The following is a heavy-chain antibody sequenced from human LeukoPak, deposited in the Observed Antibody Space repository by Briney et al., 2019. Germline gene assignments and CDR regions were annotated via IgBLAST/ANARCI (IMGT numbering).Heavy chain of an antibody. D-gene: IGHD6-6*01. J-gene: IGHJ6*02. Sequence: GGSQRLSCAASGFSVSNTYMSWVRQAPGKGLEWVSVIYSGDSGVSTYYADSVKGRFTISRHNSKNTLYLQMSSLRAEDTAVYFCARSAARLRYYYAMDVWGQGTTVTVCS. CDR1: GFSVSNTY. CDR3: ARSAARLRYYYAMDV. CDR2: IYSGDSGVST. V-gene: IGHV3-53*04.